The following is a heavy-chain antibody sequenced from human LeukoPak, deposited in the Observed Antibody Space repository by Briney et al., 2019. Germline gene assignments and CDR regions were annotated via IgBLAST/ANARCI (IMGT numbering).Heavy chain of an antibody. CDR1: GGFFSGYY. Sequence: SETLSLTCAVYGGFFSGYYWSWIRQPPGKGLEWIGEINHSGSTNYNPSLKSRVTISVDTSKNQFSLKLSSVTAADTAVYYCASWDRGGYWGQGTLVTVSS. CDR2: INHSGST. J-gene: IGHJ4*02. V-gene: IGHV4-34*01. D-gene: IGHD1-26*01. CDR3: ASWDRGGY.